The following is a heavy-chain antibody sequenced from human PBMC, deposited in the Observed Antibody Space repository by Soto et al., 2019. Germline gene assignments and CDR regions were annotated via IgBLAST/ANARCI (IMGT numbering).Heavy chain of an antibody. J-gene: IGHJ4*02. V-gene: IGHV4-30-2*01. CDR2: MYHSGST. Sequence: SETLSLTCAVSRGSISSGGYPWSWIRQPPGKGLECIGYMYHSGSTYYNPSLKSRVTISIDRSKNQFSLKLSSVTAADTAVYYCARRWGDYFDYWGQGTLVTVS. CDR1: RGSISSGGYP. CDR3: ARRWGDYFDY. D-gene: IGHD3-16*01.